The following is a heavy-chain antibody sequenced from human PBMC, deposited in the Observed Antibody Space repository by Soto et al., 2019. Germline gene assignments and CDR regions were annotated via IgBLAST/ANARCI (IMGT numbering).Heavy chain of an antibody. D-gene: IGHD3-10*01. Sequence: SGPYAGEPTQTLTLTCTFSGFSLSTSGVGVGWIRQPPGKALEWLALIYWDDDKRYSPSLKSRLTITKDTSKNQVVLTLTKLDTVDTATYYCARGGWTTYYSPFFDYWGQGTLVTVSS. V-gene: IGHV2-5*02. CDR1: GFSLSTSGVG. CDR2: IYWDDDK. J-gene: IGHJ4*02. CDR3: ARGGWTTYYSPFFDY.